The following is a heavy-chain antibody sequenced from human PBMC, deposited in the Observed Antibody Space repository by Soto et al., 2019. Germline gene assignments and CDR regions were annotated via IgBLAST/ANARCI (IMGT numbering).Heavy chain of an antibody. V-gene: IGHV3-48*01. CDR1: GFTFSSYS. CDR2: ISSSSSTI. Sequence: GGSLRLSCAASGFTFSSYSMNWVRQAPGKGLEWVSYISSSSSTIYYADSVKGRFTISRDNAKNSLYLQMNSLRAEDTAVYYCASRKTNMATDYWGQGTLVTVSS. J-gene: IGHJ4*02. D-gene: IGHD1-1*01. CDR3: ASRKTNMATDY.